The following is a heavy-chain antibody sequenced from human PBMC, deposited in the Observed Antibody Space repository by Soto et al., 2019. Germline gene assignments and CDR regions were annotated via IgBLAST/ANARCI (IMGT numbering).Heavy chain of an antibody. Sequence: QLQLMQSGGEAKNPGASVKVSCEASGYSFSTYAISWLRQAPGQGLEWMGLITPNNGYTNYAQKFQGRLILTTDIPSSTAYMERTSLRYDDTAMYYCATSDDSGFDPWGQGTLVSVS. V-gene: IGHV1-18*01. D-gene: IGHD3-10*01. CDR3: ATSDDSGFDP. CDR1: GYSFSTYA. CDR2: ITPNNGYT. J-gene: IGHJ5*02.